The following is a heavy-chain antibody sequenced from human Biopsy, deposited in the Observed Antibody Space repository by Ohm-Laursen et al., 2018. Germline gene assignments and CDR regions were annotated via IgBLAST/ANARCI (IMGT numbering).Heavy chain of an antibody. CDR3: TRGGYYYDSLAYYCWFDP. Sequence: ASVKASRNVSRYTLTGYHVHWVRQAPGQGLGWMGWINVKTGDTNYAQKFQGRVTMNRDPSISTAYVDLSSLRSDDTAVYYCTRGGYYYDSLAYYCWFDPWGQGTLVPVSS. D-gene: IGHD3-22*01. V-gene: IGHV1-2*02. CDR1: RYTLTGYH. J-gene: IGHJ5*02. CDR2: INVKTGDT.